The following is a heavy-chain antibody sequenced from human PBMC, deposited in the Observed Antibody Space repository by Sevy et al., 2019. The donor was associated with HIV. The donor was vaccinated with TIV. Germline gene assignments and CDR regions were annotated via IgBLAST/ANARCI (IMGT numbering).Heavy chain of an antibody. D-gene: IGHD2-2*01. Sequence: ASVKVSCKASGGTFSRHAISWVRQAPGQGLEWMGGIIPIFGRGNYAQLFLGRVTITADESTSTVYMELSSLRSDDTAVYYCVKGRDDIVAVPAVRLYYQNGMDVWGQGTTVTVSS. CDR1: GGTFSRHA. V-gene: IGHV1-69*13. CDR2: IIPIFGRG. J-gene: IGHJ6*02. CDR3: VKGRDDIVAVPAVRLYYQNGMDV.